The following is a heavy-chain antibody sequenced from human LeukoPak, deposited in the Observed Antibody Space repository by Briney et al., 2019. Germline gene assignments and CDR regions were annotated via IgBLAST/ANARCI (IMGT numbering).Heavy chain of an antibody. CDR1: GFTFGTHW. D-gene: IGHD2-2*01. CDR2: INNDGTTT. Sequence: GGSLRLSCAASGFTFGTHWMHWVRQAPGKGLVWVSCINNDGTTTNYADSVKGRFTISRDNAKSTLYLQMNSLRAEDTAVYYCLSCISPNCYEFRGQGVPVTVSS. V-gene: IGHV3-74*01. J-gene: IGHJ4*02. CDR3: LSCISPNCYEF.